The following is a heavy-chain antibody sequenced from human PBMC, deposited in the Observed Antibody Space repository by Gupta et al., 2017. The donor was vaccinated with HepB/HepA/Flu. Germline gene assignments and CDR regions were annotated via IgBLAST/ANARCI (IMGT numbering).Heavy chain of an antibody. CDR2: IDTGNGDT. CDR1: GYTFRNYP. J-gene: IGHJ4*02. CDR3: ASRPDIEVGPFDL. V-gene: IGHV1-3*04. D-gene: IGHD3-22*01. Sequence: QVHLVQSGTEVKKPGASVKVSCKASGYTFRNYPIHWVRQAPGQRPEWMGWIDTGNGDTAYSQKFEDRFTITRDTSSSKASMELRSRRSEDTAVYYCASRPDIEVGPFDLWGQVTVVTVS.